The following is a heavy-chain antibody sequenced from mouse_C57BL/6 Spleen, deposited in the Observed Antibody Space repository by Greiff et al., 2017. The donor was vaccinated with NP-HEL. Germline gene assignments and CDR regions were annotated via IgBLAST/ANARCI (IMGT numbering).Heavy chain of an antibody. CDR2: ISDGGSYT. Sequence: EVQRVESGGGLVKPGGSLKLSCAASGFTFSSYAMSWVRQTPEKRLEWVATISDGGSYTYSPDNVKGRFTISRDNAKNNLYLQMSHLKSEDTAMYYCARDNPYYYGSSYRYFDVWGTGTTVTVSS. V-gene: IGHV5-4*01. J-gene: IGHJ1*03. CDR3: ARDNPYYYGSSYRYFDV. D-gene: IGHD1-1*01. CDR1: GFTFSSYA.